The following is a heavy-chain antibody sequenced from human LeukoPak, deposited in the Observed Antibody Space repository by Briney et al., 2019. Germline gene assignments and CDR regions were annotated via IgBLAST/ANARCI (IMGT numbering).Heavy chain of an antibody. CDR3: AKESPWWALDY. J-gene: IGHJ4*02. Sequence: GGSLRLSCAASGFTFDDYAMHWVRQAPGKGLEWVSGISWNSGSIGYADSVKGRFTISRDNSKNTLYLQMNSLRAEDTAVYYCAKESPWWALDYWGQGTLVTVSS. V-gene: IGHV3-9*01. CDR2: ISWNSGSI. D-gene: IGHD2-8*02. CDR1: GFTFDDYA.